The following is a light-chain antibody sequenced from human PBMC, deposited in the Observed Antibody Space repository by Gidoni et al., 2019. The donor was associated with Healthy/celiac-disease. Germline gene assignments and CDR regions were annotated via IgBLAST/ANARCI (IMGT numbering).Light chain of an antibody. CDR2: GAS. CDR1: QSVSSN. Sequence: DIVMTQSPATLSVSPGERATLSCRASQSVSSNLAWYQQKPGQAPRLLNYGASTRATDIPARFSGSGSGTEFTLTISSLQSEDFAVYYCQQYNNWPQTFGQGTKVEIK. V-gene: IGKV3-15*01. CDR3: QQYNNWPQT. J-gene: IGKJ1*01.